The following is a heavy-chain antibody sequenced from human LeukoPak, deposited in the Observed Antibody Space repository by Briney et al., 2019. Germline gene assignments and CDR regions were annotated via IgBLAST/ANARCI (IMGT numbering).Heavy chain of an antibody. Sequence: KPSETLSLTCAAYGGSFSGYYWGWIRQPPGKGLEWIGEINHSGSTNYNPSLKSRVTISVDTSKNQFSLQLSSVTAANTAVYYCARVSVDIVVVVAATTYYYGMDVWGKGTTVTVSS. CDR1: GGSFSGYY. V-gene: IGHV4-34*01. J-gene: IGHJ6*04. D-gene: IGHD2-15*01. CDR2: INHSGST. CDR3: ARVSVDIVVVVAATTYYYGMDV.